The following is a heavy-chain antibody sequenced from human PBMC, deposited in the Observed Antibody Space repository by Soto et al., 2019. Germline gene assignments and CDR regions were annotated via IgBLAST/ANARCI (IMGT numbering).Heavy chain of an antibody. J-gene: IGHJ4*02. V-gene: IGHV4-30-4*01. D-gene: IGHD6-6*01. CDR1: GASISSDDYY. CDR3: ARDQSSSPDFFDY. CDR2: IYHTGRT. Sequence: TSETLSLTCNVSGASISSDDYYWTCIRQPPGKGLEWIGYIYHTGRTSYNPALRSRLTISIDRSKNQFSLTLSSVSAADTALYYCARDQSSSPDFFDYWGQGTLVTVSS.